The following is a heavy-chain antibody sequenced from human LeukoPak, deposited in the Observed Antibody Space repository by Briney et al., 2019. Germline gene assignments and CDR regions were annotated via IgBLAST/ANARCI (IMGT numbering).Heavy chain of an antibody. CDR3: AREDPQTTVPEGMDV. CDR1: GGSISSHY. V-gene: IGHV4-59*11. J-gene: IGHJ6*02. D-gene: IGHD4-17*01. CDR2: IYYSGTT. Sequence: PSETLSPTCTVSGGSISSHYWSWIRQPPGKGLEWIGYIYYSGTTNSNPSLKSRVTISVDTSKNQFSLQLRSVTAADTAVYYCAREDPQTTVPEGMDVWGQGTTVIVSS.